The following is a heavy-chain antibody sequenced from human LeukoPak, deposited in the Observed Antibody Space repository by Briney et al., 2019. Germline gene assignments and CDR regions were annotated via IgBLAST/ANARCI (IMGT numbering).Heavy chain of an antibody. CDR1: GLTFSRAW. CDR3: STIFPYDSNVD. J-gene: IGHJ4*02. V-gene: IGHV3-15*07. Sequence: PGGSLRLSYAASGLTFSRAWMNWVRQAPGKGLEWVGRIRSKSDGGTTDYAVPVKGRFTISRDDSKNTLYLQMNSLQTEDTAVYYCSTIFPYDSNVDWGQGTLVTVSS. CDR2: IRSKSDGGTT. D-gene: IGHD3-22*01.